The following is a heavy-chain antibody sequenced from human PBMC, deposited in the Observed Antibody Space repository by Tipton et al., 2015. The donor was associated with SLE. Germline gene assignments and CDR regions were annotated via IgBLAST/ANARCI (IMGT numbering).Heavy chain of an antibody. Sequence: SLRLSCAASGFTFSSYSMNWVRQAPGKGLEWVSSISSSSSYIYYADSAKGRFTISRDNAKNSLYLQMNSLRAEDTAVYYCARDHGHGVYAFDIWGQGTMVTVSS. D-gene: IGHD4-17*01. V-gene: IGHV3-21*03. J-gene: IGHJ3*02. CDR1: GFTFSSYS. CDR2: ISSSSSYI. CDR3: ARDHGHGVYAFDI.